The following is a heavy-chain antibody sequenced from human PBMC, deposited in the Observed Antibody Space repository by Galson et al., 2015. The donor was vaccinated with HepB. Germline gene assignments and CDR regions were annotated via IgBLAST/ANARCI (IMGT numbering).Heavy chain of an antibody. CDR2: IKEDGSEE. J-gene: IGHJ2*01. V-gene: IGHV3-7*01. Sequence: SLRLSCAASGFTFSSYWMSWVRQAPGKGLEWVANIKEDGSEEYYVDSVKGRFTISRDNAKNSMYLQMNSLRAEDTAVYYCARVTFYYDSSGHHWYFDLWGRGTLVTVSS. CDR1: GFTFSSYW. D-gene: IGHD3-22*01. CDR3: ARVTFYYDSSGHHWYFDL.